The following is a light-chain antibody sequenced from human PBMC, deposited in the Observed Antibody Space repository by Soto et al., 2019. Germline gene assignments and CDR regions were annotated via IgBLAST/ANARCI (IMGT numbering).Light chain of an antibody. J-gene: IGLJ2*01. CDR2: EVS. CDR3: NSYRSSTNVI. Sequence: QSVLTQPASVAGSPGQSITISCTGTSSDVGGSKYVSWYQQHPGKAPKLMIYEVSHRPSGVSNRFSGSKSGNTASLTISGLQAADEADYYCNSYRSSTNVIFGGGTQLTVL. CDR1: SSDVGGSKY. V-gene: IGLV2-14*01.